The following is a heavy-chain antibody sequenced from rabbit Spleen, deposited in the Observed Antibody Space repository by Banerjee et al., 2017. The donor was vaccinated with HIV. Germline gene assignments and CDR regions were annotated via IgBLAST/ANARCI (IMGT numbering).Heavy chain of an antibody. D-gene: IGHD1-1*01. V-gene: IGHV1S40*01. Sequence: QSLEESGGGLVKPGASLTLTCKASGFPFSNKAVMCWVRQAPGKGLEWIACINAVTGKAVYASWAKGRFTISKTSTMVDLKMTSPTTEDTATYFCARTHTDSSSYNAWGPGTSSPS. CDR3: ARTHTDSSSYNA. CDR2: INAVTGKA. J-gene: IGHJ6*02. CDR1: GFPFSNKAV.